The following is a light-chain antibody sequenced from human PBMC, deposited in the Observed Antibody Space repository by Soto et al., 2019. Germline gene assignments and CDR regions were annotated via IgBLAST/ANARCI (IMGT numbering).Light chain of an antibody. J-gene: IGKJ4*01. CDR2: GAS. V-gene: IGKV3-20*01. Sequence: QPLGSLSWSEGEKGTVSCRASQSVSSSNLAWYQQKPGQPPRLLIYGASSRATGIPDRFSGSGSGTDFSLTISSLQPEDFTPYYCKQSKSFPLTFGGGSKVDIK. CDR3: KQSKSFPLT. CDR1: QSVSSSN.